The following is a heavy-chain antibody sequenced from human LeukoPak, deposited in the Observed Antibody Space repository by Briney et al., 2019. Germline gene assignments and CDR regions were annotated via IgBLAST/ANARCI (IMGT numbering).Heavy chain of an antibody. CDR3: AKDSAEYSYGQYYYYYMDV. D-gene: IGHD5-18*01. CDR2: ISWDGGST. CDR1: GFTFDDYA. J-gene: IGHJ6*03. V-gene: IGHV3-43D*03. Sequence: PGGSLRLSCAASGFTFDDYAMHWVRQAPGKGLEWVSLISWDGGSTYYADSVKGRFTISRDNSKNSLYLQMNSLRAEDTALYYCAKDSAEYSYGQYYYYYMDVWGKGTTVTVSS.